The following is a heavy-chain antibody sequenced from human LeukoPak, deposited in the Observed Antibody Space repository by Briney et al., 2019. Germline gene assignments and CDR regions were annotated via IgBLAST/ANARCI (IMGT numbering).Heavy chain of an antibody. CDR2: INPSGGST. CDR3: ARENRDYDNSGYYPDY. D-gene: IGHD3-22*01. J-gene: IGHJ4*02. Sequence: ASVKVSCKTSGYTFTSYYIHWVRQAPGQGLEWMGLINPSGGSTSYAQKFQGRVTMTRDTSTSTVYMDLSSLRSEDTAVYYCARENRDYDNSGYYPDYWGQETLVTVSS. CDR1: GYTFTSYY. V-gene: IGHV1-46*01.